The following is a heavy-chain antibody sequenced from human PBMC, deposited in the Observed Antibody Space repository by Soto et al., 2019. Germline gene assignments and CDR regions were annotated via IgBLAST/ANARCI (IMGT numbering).Heavy chain of an antibody. V-gene: IGHV1-69*01. CDR3: ARTGDYYDSSGYTYFNAFDI. CDR1: GGTFSSYA. D-gene: IGHD3-22*01. J-gene: IGHJ3*02. Sequence: QVQLVQSGAEVKKPGSSVKVSCKASGGTFSSYAISWVRQAPGQGLEWMGGIIPIFGTANYAQKFQGRVTITADESTSTAYIELSSLRSEDTAVYYCARTGDYYDSSGYTYFNAFDIWGQGTMVTVSS. CDR2: IIPIFGTA.